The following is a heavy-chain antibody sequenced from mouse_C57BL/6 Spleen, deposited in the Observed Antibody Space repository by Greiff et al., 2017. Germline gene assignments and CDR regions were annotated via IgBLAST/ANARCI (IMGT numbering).Heavy chain of an antibody. CDR1: SYTFTSYW. D-gene: IGHD2-1*01. Sequence: QVQLQQPGADLVMPGASVKLSCKASSYTFTSYWMHWVKQRPGQGLAWIGAIDPSDSYTNYNQKFKGKSTLTVDKSSSTAYMQLSSLTSEDSAVYYCARDGNYDAMDYWGQGTSVTVSS. CDR3: ARDGNYDAMDY. J-gene: IGHJ4*01. V-gene: IGHV1-69*01. CDR2: IDPSDSYT.